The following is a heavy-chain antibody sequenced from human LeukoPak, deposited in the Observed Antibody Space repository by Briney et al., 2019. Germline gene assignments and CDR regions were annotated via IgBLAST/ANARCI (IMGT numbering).Heavy chain of an antibody. CDR1: GYTFTSYD. V-gene: IGHV1-8*01. CDR2: MNPNSGNT. CDR3: ARVPASYGDYGD. Sequence: GASVKVSCKASGYTFTSYDINWVRQATGQGLEWMGWMNPNSGNTGYAQKFQGRVTMTRNTSISTAYMELSSLRSEDTAVYYCARVPASYGDYGDWGQGTLVTVSS. D-gene: IGHD4-17*01. J-gene: IGHJ4*02.